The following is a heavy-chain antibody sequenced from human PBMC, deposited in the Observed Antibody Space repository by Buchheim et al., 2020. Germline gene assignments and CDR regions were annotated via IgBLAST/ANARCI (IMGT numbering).Heavy chain of an antibody. Sequence: QVQLQESGPGLVKPSQTLSLTCTVSGGSISSGSYYWSWIRQPAGKGLEWIGRLYSSGSTENNPSLKSRVTISVDTSKNQFSLTLTSVTAADTAVYYCARGVSVAGAVYHMDVWGQGTT. CDR3: ARGVSVAGAVYHMDV. CDR2: LYSSGST. J-gene: IGHJ6*02. D-gene: IGHD6-19*01. CDR1: GGSISSGSYY. V-gene: IGHV4-61*02.